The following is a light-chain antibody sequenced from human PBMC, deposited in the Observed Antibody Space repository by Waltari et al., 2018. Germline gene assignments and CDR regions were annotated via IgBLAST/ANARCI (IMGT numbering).Light chain of an antibody. Sequence: EIVLTQSPGTLSLSPGERATLSCRASQSVSSNFFAWYQQKPGQSPRLLIYGASSRATGIPERFIGSGSGTDFTLTISRLEPEDFAVYYCQHYGDSLWTFGQGTKVEIK. CDR3: QHYGDSLWT. CDR1: QSVSSNF. V-gene: IGKV3-20*01. CDR2: GAS. J-gene: IGKJ1*01.